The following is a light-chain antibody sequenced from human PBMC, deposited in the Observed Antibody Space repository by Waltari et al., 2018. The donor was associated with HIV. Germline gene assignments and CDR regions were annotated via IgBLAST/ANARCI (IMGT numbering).Light chain of an antibody. Sequence: DIQMTQSPYSLYESVGDRLNITCRASQGVSSWVAWYQHKPDKAPKALIYAATNLQSGVPSRFSGSGSGTIFTLIISSLQPEDFATYYCQQYKTFPLTFGGGTKV. V-gene: IGKV1D-16*01. CDR1: QGVSSW. CDR3: QQYKTFPLT. J-gene: IGKJ4*01. CDR2: AAT.